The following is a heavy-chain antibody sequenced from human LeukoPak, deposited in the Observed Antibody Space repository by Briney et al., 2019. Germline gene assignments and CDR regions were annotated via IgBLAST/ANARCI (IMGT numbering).Heavy chain of an antibody. CDR3: AKRFRVAQNKYYFDY. CDR1: GFTFSTYA. J-gene: IGHJ4*02. V-gene: IGHV3-23*01. D-gene: IGHD3-10*01. CDR2: ISGSGGST. Sequence: GGSLTLSCAASGFTFSTYAMSWVRQAPGKGLEWVSAISGSGGSTYYADSVKGRFTISRDNSKNTLFLQMNGLTAEDTAVYYCAKRFRVAQNKYYFDYWGQGTLVTVSS.